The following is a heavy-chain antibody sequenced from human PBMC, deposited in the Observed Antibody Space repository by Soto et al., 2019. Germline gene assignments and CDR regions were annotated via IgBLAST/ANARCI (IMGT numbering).Heavy chain of an antibody. D-gene: IGHD3-10*01. J-gene: IGHJ5*02. V-gene: IGHV3-23*01. CDR3: AISRTMVRGVIRGWFDP. Sequence: GGSLRLSCAASGFTFSSYAMSWVRQAPGKGLEWVSAISGSGGSTYYADSVKGRFTISRDNSKNTLYLQMNSLRAEDTAVYYCAISRTMVRGVIRGWFDPWGQGTLVTVSS. CDR1: GFTFSSYA. CDR2: ISGSGGST.